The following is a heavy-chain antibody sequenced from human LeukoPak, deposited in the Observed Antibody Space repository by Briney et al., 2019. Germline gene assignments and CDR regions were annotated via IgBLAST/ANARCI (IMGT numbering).Heavy chain of an antibody. Sequence: PGGSLRLSCAASGFTFSNFAMSWVRQAPGKGLEWVSAIGGSAGSTYHADSVKGRFTVSRDNSNNTLFLQMNSLRAEDTAMYYCAKRGGYETMAAFDYWGQGTLVTVSS. V-gene: IGHV3-23*01. J-gene: IGHJ4*02. D-gene: IGHD3-10*01. CDR1: GFTFSNFA. CDR3: AKRGGYETMAAFDY. CDR2: IGGSAGST.